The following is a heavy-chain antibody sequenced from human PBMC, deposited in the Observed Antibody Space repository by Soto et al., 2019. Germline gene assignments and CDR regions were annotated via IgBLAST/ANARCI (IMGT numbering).Heavy chain of an antibody. V-gene: IGHV1-69*01. Sequence: QVQLVQSGAEVKKPGSSVKVSCKASGGTFSSYAISWVRQAPGQGLEWMGGIIPIFGTANYAQKFQGRVTITADESTSTAYMELSSLISEDTAVYYCALQSQRITMIVVVIPPGYFDLWGRGTLVTVSS. CDR1: GGTFSSYA. CDR3: ALQSQRITMIVVVIPPGYFDL. J-gene: IGHJ2*01. D-gene: IGHD3-22*01. CDR2: IIPIFGTA.